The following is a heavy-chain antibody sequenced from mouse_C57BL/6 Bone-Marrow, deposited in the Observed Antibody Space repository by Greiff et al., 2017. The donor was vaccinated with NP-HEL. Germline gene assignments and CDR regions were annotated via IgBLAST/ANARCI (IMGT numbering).Heavy chain of an antibody. J-gene: IGHJ1*03. CDR1: GFTFSDYY. Sequence: EVKLMESEGGLVQPGSSMKLSCTASGFTFSDYYMAWVRQVPEKGLEWVANINYDGSSTYYLDSLKSRFIISRDNAKNILYLQMSSLKSEDTATYYCARDPRYDAWYFDVWGTGTTVTVSS. V-gene: IGHV5-16*01. CDR3: ARDPRYDAWYFDV. D-gene: IGHD2-12*01. CDR2: INYDGSST.